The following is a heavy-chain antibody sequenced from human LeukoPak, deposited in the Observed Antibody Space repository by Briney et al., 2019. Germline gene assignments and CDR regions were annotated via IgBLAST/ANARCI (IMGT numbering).Heavy chain of an antibody. D-gene: IGHD6-19*01. CDR3: ARAETYSSGWYDPFFDY. J-gene: IGHJ4*02. Sequence: SETLSLTCTVSTYSISSGYHWGWIRRPPGKGLEWIGSIYRSGNSYYNPSLKSRVTISVDTSKNQFSLKLRSVTAADTAVYHCARAETYSSGWYDPFFDYWGQGTLVTVST. CDR2: IYRSGNS. V-gene: IGHV4-38-2*02. CDR1: TYSISSGYH.